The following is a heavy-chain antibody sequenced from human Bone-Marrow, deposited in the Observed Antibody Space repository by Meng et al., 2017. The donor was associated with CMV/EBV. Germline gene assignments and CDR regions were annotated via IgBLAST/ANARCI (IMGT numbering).Heavy chain of an antibody. D-gene: IGHD5-18*01. J-gene: IGHJ4*02. CDR2: MNPKSGNT. Sequence: ASVKVSCKASGYKFTGSYIHWVRQAPGQGLEWMGWMNPKSGNTGYAQKFQGRVTMTRNTSISTAYMELSSLRSEDTAVYYCARSKTRTRTALSDYWGQGTLVTVSS. V-gene: IGHV1-8*02. CDR3: ARSKTRTRTALSDY. CDR1: GYKFTGSY.